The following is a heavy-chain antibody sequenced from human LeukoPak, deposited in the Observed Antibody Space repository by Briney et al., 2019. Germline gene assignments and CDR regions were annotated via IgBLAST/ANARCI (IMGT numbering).Heavy chain of an antibody. Sequence: GGSLRLSCAASGFTFNSYAMSWVRQAPGKGLKWVSAISARGGTTYYADSVKGRFTISRDNSKNTLYLQMNSLRAEDTAVYYCAREGHCSSTSCYAIDYWGQGTLVTVSS. CDR1: GFTFNSYA. D-gene: IGHD2-2*01. CDR2: ISARGGTT. V-gene: IGHV3-23*01. J-gene: IGHJ4*02. CDR3: AREGHCSSTSCYAIDY.